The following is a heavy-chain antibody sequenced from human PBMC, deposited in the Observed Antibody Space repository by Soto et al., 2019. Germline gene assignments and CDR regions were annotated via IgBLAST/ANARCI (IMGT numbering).Heavy chain of an antibody. CDR3: TAGGPMHDAFDI. V-gene: IGHV3-15*01. J-gene: IGHJ3*02. D-gene: IGHD6-25*01. CDR1: GFTFSNAW. Sequence: EVQLVESGGGLVKPGGSLRLSCAASGFTFSNAWMSWVRQAPGKGLEWVGRIKSKTDGGTTDYAAPVKGRFTISRDDSKNTLYLQMNSLKTEDTAVYYCTAGGPMHDAFDIWGQGTMVTVSS. CDR2: IKSKTDGGTT.